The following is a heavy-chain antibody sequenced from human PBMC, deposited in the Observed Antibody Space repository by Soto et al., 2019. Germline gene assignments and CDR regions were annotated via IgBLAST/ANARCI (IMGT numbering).Heavy chain of an antibody. J-gene: IGHJ3*01. CDR1: GFTFSSQT. CDR3: ARPRGLDDAFDF. Sequence: GGSLRLSCAVSGFTFSSQTMNWVRQAPGKGLEWVSSVSSSGSYKYYADSVKGRFTISRDNAKNSLYLQMNSLRAEDTAVYFCARPRGLDDAFDFWGQGTMVTVSS. V-gene: IGHV3-21*01. D-gene: IGHD3-10*01. CDR2: VSSSGSYK.